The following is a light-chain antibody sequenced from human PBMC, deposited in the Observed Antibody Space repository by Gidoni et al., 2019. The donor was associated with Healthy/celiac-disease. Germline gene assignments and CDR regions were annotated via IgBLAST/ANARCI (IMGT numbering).Light chain of an antibody. V-gene: IGLV2-23*03. CDR3: CSYAGSSTFI. J-gene: IGLJ1*01. CDR1: SSDVGSYNL. Sequence: SALPQPASVSWSPGPSITISCTGTSSDVGSYNLVSWYQQHPGKAPKLMIYEGSKRPSGVSNRFSGSKSGNTASLTISGLQAEDEADYYCCSYAGSSTFIFGTGTKVTVL. CDR2: EGS.